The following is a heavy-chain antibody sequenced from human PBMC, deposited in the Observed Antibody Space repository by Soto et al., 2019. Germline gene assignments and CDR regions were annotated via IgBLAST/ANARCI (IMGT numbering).Heavy chain of an antibody. CDR1: GFTFSSYW. J-gene: IGHJ4*02. CDR3: ARVMNDILTRRGL. V-gene: IGHV3-7*01. D-gene: IGHD3-9*01. CDR2: IKQDGSEK. Sequence: EVQLVESGGGLVQPGGSLRLSCAASGFTFSSYWMSWVRQAPGEGLEWVANIKQDGSEKYYVDSVKGRFTISRDNAKNSLYLQMNSLRAEDTAVYYCARVMNDILTRRGLWGQGTLVTVSS.